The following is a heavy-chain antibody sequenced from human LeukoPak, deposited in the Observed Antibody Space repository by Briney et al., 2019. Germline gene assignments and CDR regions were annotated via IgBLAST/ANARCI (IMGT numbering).Heavy chain of an antibody. Sequence: GGSLRLSCAASGLTVSSNYMSWVRQAPGKGLEWVSVIYSGGSTYYADSVKGRFTISRDNSKNTLYLQMNSLRAEDTAVYYCARGGISVAGTMEAFDIWGQGTMVTVSS. D-gene: IGHD6-19*01. J-gene: IGHJ3*02. CDR1: GLTVSSNY. CDR2: IYSGGST. CDR3: ARGGISVAGTMEAFDI. V-gene: IGHV3-53*01.